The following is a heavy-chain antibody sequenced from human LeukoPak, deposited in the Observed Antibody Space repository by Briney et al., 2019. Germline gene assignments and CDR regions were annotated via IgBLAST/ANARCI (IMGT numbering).Heavy chain of an antibody. CDR2: INPNTGGT. CDR3: ARDRGYCIKTSCRRRFDP. Sequence: ASVKVSCKASGGTLSNHAVSWVRQAPGQGLEWMGWINPNTGGTDFAQKFQGRVTMTRDTSINTAYMELSRLRSDDTAVYYCARDRGYCIKTSCRRRFDPWGQGTLVTVSS. J-gene: IGHJ5*02. D-gene: IGHD2-15*01. V-gene: IGHV1-2*02. CDR1: GGTLSNHA.